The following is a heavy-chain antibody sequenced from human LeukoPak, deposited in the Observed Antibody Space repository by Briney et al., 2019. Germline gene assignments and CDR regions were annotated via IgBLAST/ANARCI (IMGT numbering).Heavy chain of an antibody. D-gene: IGHD5-24*01. CDR1: GFPFSSYW. Sequence: GGSLRLSCVASGFPFSSYWMTWVRQAPGKGLEWVANIKQDGSKKSYVDSVKGRFTISRDNAKNSLYLQMNSLRAEDTAMYYCTRVGYIDEGIDYWGQGTLVTVSS. V-gene: IGHV3-7*04. J-gene: IGHJ4*02. CDR2: IKQDGSKK. CDR3: TRVGYIDEGIDY.